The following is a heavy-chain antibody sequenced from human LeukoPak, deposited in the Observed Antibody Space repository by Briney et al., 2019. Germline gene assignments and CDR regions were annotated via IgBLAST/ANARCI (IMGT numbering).Heavy chain of an antibody. J-gene: IGHJ4*02. Sequence: GASVKVSCKASGGIFSRYAISWVRQAPGQGLEGMGGIIPIFGTAIYAQKFQGRVTITADESTSTAYMELSSLRSEDTAVYYCAREGDYYDSSGYYNFDYWGQGTLVTVSS. V-gene: IGHV1-69*13. CDR1: GGIFSRYA. CDR2: IIPIFGTA. CDR3: AREGDYYDSSGYYNFDY. D-gene: IGHD3-22*01.